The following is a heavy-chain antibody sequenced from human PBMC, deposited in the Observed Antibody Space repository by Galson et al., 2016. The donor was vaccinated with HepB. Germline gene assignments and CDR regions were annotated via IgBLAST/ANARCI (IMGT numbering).Heavy chain of an antibody. CDR3: ARAGYYGNGHWGLHHYGTDV. CDR1: RSSFINYG. D-gene: IGHD3-10*01. Sequence: SVKVSCKALRSSFINYGITWVRQAPGQGLEWMGWISPYDDKTNYAQKFQGRVTMTTDTSTSTAYMELRNLRSDDTAVYFCARAGYYGNGHWGLHHYGTDVWG. V-gene: IGHV1-18*01. CDR2: ISPYDDKT. J-gene: IGHJ6*02.